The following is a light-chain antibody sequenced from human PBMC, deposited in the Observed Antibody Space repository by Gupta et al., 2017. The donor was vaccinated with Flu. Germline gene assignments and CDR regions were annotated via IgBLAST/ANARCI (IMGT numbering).Light chain of an antibody. CDR1: SSNIGARYD. CDR2: GNT. CDR3: NSSDSRLRGDV. J-gene: IGLJ1*01. V-gene: IGLV1-40*01. Sequence: QSVLTQPPSVSGAPGQRVTISCTGSSSNIGARYDVHWYQQLPGTAPKLIIYGNTNRLSGVPDRFSGSKSGNSASLAITGLKAEDEAEYYCNSSDSRLRGDVFGTGTKVTVL.